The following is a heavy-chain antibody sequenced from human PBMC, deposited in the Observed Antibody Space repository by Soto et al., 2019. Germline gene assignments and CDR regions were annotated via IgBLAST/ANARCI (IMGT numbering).Heavy chain of an antibody. CDR1: GFTVSSNY. Sequence: EVQLVESGGGLIQPGGSLRLSCAASGFTVSSNYMSWVRQAPGKGLEWVSVIYSGGSTYYADSVKGRFTTSKANSKNTPYLQMNSLIAEDTAVYDCARDRVESGYPEHFQHWGQGPLVTVSS. CDR3: ARDRVESGYPEHFQH. J-gene: IGHJ1*01. V-gene: IGHV3-53*01. D-gene: IGHD3-22*01. CDR2: IYSGGST.